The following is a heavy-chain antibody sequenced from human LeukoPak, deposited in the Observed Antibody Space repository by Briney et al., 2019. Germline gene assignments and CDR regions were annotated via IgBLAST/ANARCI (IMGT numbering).Heavy chain of an antibody. J-gene: IGHJ4*02. CDR1: GFTFSSYA. CDR2: ISGSGGST. Sequence: GGSLRLSCAASGFTFSSYAMSWVRQAPGKGLEWFSAISGSGGSTYYADSVKGRFTISRDNSKNTLYLQMNSLRAEDTAVYYCAKWYSSGPGGSDYWGQGTLVTVSS. CDR3: AKWYSSGPGGSDY. V-gene: IGHV3-23*01. D-gene: IGHD6-19*01.